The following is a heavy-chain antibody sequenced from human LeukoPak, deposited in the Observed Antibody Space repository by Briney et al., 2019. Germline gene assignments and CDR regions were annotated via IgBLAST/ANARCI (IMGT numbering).Heavy chain of an antibody. J-gene: IGHJ4*02. D-gene: IGHD3-10*01. Sequence: SETLSLTCTVSGGSISSYYWSWIGQPAGKGLEWIGRIYTSGSTNYNPSLKSRVTMSVDTSKNQFSLKLSSVTAADTAVYYCARATMVRGVISLDYWGQGTLVTVSS. CDR3: ARATMVRGVISLDY. V-gene: IGHV4-4*07. CDR1: GGSISSYY. CDR2: IYTSGST.